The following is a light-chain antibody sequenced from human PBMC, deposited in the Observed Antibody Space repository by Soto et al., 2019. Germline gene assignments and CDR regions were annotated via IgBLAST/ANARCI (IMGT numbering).Light chain of an antibody. CDR2: SAS. CDR1: QSVSSN. Sequence: EIVMTQSPATLSVSPGERVTLSCRASQSVSSNLAWYQQKPGQAPRLLIYSASTRATGIPARFSGSGSGTAFTLAITSLQSEDFAVYFCQQYVIWPPTFTFGQGTKLEIK. V-gene: IGKV3-15*01. CDR3: QQYVIWPPTFT. J-gene: IGKJ2*01.